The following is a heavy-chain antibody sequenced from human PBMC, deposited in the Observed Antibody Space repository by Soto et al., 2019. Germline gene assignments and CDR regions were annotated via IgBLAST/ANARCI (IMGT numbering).Heavy chain of an antibody. Sequence: ASVKVSCKASGYTFTNFAIHWVRQAPGQGPQWMGWINTAKGNTRYSQNFQGRVTITRDTTANTAFLELSSLTSEDTAVYFCARDPRLVSDFDARTEWDGFDSWGLGKLVTVSS. V-gene: IGHV1-3*04. D-gene: IGHD2-21*02. CDR1: GYTFTNFA. CDR2: INTAKGNT. J-gene: IGHJ4*02. CDR3: ARDPRLVSDFDARTEWDGFDS.